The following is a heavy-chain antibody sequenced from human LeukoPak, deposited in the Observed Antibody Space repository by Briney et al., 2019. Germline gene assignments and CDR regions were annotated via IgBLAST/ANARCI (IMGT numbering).Heavy chain of an antibody. D-gene: IGHD3-10*01. V-gene: IGHV1-8*02. CDR1: GGTFSSYA. CDR3: ARRVRGVIPRFDY. CDR2: MNPNSGNT. Sequence: ASVKVSCKASGGTFSSYAISWVRQATGQGLEWMGWMNPNSGNTGYAQKFQGRVTMTRNTSISTAYMELSSLRSEDTAVYYCARRVRGVIPRFDYWGQGTLVTVSS. J-gene: IGHJ4*02.